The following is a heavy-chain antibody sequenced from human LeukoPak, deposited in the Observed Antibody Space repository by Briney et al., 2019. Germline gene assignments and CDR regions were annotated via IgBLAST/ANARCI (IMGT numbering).Heavy chain of an antibody. D-gene: IGHD3-3*01. Sequence: ASVKVSCKASGYTFTRYGISWVRQAPGQGLEWMGWISAYNGNTNYAQKLQGRVTMTTDTSTSTAYMELRSLRSEDTAVYYCARSYDFWSGPPVMDVWGKGTTVTVSS. CDR1: GYTFTRYG. CDR2: ISAYNGNT. J-gene: IGHJ6*03. CDR3: ARSYDFWSGPPVMDV. V-gene: IGHV1-18*01.